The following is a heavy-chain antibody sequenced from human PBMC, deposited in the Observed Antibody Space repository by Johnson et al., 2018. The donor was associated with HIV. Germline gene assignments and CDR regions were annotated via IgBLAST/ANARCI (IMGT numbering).Heavy chain of an antibody. Sequence: VQLVESGGGVVRPGGSLRLSCAASGCTFEDYGMSWVSQVPGKGLVWGSDMKWNGGSTGYAASVKGRFTISRDNAKNSLYLQMNSLRAEDTAVYYCVRGLDIWGQGTEVTVSS. J-gene: IGHJ3*02. CDR2: MKWNGGST. V-gene: IGHV3-20*04. CDR3: VRGLDI. CDR1: GCTFEDYG.